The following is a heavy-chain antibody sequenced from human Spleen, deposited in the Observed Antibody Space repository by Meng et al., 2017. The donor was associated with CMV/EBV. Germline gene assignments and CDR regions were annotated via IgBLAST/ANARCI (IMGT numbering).Heavy chain of an antibody. J-gene: IGHJ4*02. Sequence: SLKISCKASGYTFTTYWIAWVRQMPGKGLEWMGVIHPADSETTYSPSFEGQVTFSADKSITTVYLHWTSLKVSDTAMYYCASGAGDYWGQGTLVTVSS. V-gene: IGHV5-51*01. CDR3: ASGAGDY. D-gene: IGHD1-26*01. CDR1: GYTFTTYW. CDR2: IHPADSET.